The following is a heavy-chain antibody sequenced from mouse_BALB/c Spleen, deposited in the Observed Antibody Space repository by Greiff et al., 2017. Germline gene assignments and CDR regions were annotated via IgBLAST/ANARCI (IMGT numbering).Heavy chain of an antibody. CDR1: GFTFSSYA. J-gene: IGHJ3*01. V-gene: IGHV5-6-5*01. Sequence: EVKVVESGGGLVKPGGSLKLSCAASGFTFSSYAMSWVRQTPEKRLEWVASISSGGSTYYPDSVKGRFTISRDNARNILYLQMSSLRSEDTAMYYCAREGDYYYGSSWFAYWGQGTLVTVSA. CDR2: ISSGGST. D-gene: IGHD1-1*01. CDR3: AREGDYYYGSSWFAY.